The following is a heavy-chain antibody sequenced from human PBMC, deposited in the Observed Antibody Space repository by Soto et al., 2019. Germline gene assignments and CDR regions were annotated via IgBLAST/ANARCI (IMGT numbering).Heavy chain of an antibody. D-gene: IGHD6-6*01. V-gene: IGHV5-10-1*03. Sequence: EVQLVQSGAEVKKPGESLRISCKGSGYSFTSYWISWVRQMPGKGLEWMGRIDPSDSYTNYSPSFQGHVTISADKSISTAYLQWSSLKASDTAMYYCARHSGIAAPRGGYYYYYYGMDVWGQGTTVTVSS. J-gene: IGHJ6*02. CDR3: ARHSGIAAPRGGYYYYYYGMDV. CDR1: GYSFTSYW. CDR2: IDPSDSYT.